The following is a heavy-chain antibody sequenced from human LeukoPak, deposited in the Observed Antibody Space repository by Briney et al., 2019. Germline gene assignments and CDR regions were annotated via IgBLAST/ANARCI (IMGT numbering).Heavy chain of an antibody. V-gene: IGHV3-9*01. Sequence: GRSLRLSCAASGFTFDDYAMHWVRQAPGKGLEWVSGISWNSGSIGYADSVKGRFTISRDNAKNSLYLQMNSLRAEDTALYYCAKDQMQYQLLYYFDYWGQGTLVTVSS. CDR2: ISWNSGSI. J-gene: IGHJ4*02. CDR3: AKDQMQYQLLYYFDY. CDR1: GFTFDDYA. D-gene: IGHD2-2*01.